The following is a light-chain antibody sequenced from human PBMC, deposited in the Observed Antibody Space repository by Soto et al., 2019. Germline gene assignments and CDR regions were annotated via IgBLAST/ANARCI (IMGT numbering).Light chain of an antibody. V-gene: IGKV3-15*01. Sequence: IVMTQSPATLSVSPGERATLSCRASQSMDNKLAWYQQRPGQAPRLLIYGASIRATGIPARFSGSGSGTEFTLTISRLEPEDFAVYYCQQYGSSSWTFGQGTKVDIK. CDR3: QQYGSSSWT. CDR1: QSMDNK. J-gene: IGKJ1*01. CDR2: GAS.